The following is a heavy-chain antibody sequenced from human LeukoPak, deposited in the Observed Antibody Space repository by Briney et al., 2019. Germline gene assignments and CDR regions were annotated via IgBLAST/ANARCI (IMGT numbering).Heavy chain of an antibody. Sequence: ASVKVSCKASGYTFTGYYMHWVRQARGQGVEWMGWINPNSGGSNYARKFQGGVTMTRDTSISTAYMELSRLRPDHTAVYYCARGPPYYYDSSGYYDDAFDIWGQGTLVTVSS. CDR1: GYTFTGYY. V-gene: IGHV1-2*02. D-gene: IGHD3-22*01. J-gene: IGHJ3*02. CDR2: INPNSGGS. CDR3: ARGPPYYYDSSGYYDDAFDI.